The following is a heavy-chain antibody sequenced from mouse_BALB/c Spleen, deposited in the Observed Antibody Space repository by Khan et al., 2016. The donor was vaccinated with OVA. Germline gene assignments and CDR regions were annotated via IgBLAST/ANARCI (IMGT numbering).Heavy chain of an antibody. V-gene: IGHV3-2*02. CDR2: ISYSGST. CDR1: GYSITSDYA. CDR3: ARDGSRYNYAMDY. D-gene: IGHD2-3*01. J-gene: IGHJ4*01. Sequence: VQLKQSGPGLVKPSQSLSLTCTVTGYSITSDYAWNWIRQFPGNKLEWMGYISYSGSTNYNPSLKSRISITRDTSKNKFFLQLNSVTTEDTATDYCARDGSRYNYAMDYWGQGTSVTVSS.